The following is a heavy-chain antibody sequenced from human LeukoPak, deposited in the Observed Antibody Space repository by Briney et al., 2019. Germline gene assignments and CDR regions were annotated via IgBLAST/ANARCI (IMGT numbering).Heavy chain of an antibody. Sequence: PSETLSLTCTVSGGSISSSSYYWGWIRQPPGKGLEWIGSIYYSGSTYYNPSLKSRVTISVDTSKNQFSLKLSSVTAADTAVYYCARRSGWPEASYYYMDVWGKGTTVTVSS. V-gene: IGHV4-39*07. CDR2: IYYSGST. CDR1: GGSISSSSYY. CDR3: ARRSGWPEASYYYMDV. D-gene: IGHD6-19*01. J-gene: IGHJ6*03.